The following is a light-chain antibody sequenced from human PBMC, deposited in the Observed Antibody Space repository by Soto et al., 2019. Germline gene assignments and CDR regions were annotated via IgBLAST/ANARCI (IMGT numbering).Light chain of an antibody. CDR3: SSYTSSTDYV. CDR2: EVS. Sequence: QSALTQPASVSGSPGQSITISCTGTSSDVGTYNYVSWYQQHPGKAPKLIIYEVSNRPSGVSNRFSGSKSGNTASLTISGLQAEYEADYDCSSYTSSTDYVFGTETKLTVL. J-gene: IGLJ1*01. V-gene: IGLV2-14*01. CDR1: SSDVGTYNY.